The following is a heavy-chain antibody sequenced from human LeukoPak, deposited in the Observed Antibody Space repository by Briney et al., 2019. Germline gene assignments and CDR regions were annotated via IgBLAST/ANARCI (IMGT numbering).Heavy chain of an antibody. CDR2: INHSGST. V-gene: IGHV4-34*01. CDR1: GGSFSGYY. Sequence: SETLSLTCAVYGGSFSGYYWSWIRQPPGKGLEGVGEINHSGSTNYNQSLKSRVTISVDTSKNQFSLKLSSVTAADTAVYYCARGGVFYYDSSGYYYTWGQGTLVTVSS. CDR3: ARGGVFYYDSSGYYYT. D-gene: IGHD3-22*01. J-gene: IGHJ5*02.